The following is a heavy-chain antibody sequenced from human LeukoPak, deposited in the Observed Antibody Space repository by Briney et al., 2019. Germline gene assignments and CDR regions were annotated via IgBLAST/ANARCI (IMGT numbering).Heavy chain of an antibody. CDR3: ARDRGAYCSGGSCYSRNWFDP. V-gene: IGHV3-74*01. D-gene: IGHD2-15*01. Sequence: GGSLRLSCAASGFTFSSYWTHWVRQAPGNGLVWVSRINSDGSSTSYADSVKGRFTISRDNAKNTLYLQMNSLRAEDTAVYYCARDRGAYCSGGSCYSRNWFDPWGQGTLVTVSS. CDR2: INSDGSST. CDR1: GFTFSSYW. J-gene: IGHJ5*02.